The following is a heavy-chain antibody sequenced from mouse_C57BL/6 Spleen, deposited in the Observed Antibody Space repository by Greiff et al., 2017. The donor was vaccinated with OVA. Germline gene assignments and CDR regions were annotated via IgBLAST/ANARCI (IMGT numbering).Heavy chain of an antibody. D-gene: IGHD2-4*01. CDR1: GFTFSDYY. CDR3: ARVYDYGGYFDY. Sequence: DVKLVESEGGLVQPGSSMKLSCTASGFTFSDYYMAWVRQVPEKGLEWVANINYDGSSTYYLDSLKSRFIISRDNAKNILYLQMSSLKSEDTATYYCARVYDYGGYFDYWGQGTTLTVSS. J-gene: IGHJ2*01. V-gene: IGHV5-16*01. CDR2: INYDGSST.